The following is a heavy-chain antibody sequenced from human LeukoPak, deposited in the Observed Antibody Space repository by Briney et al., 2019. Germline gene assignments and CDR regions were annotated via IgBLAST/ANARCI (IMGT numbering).Heavy chain of an antibody. D-gene: IGHD4-23*01. CDR1: GGSISSNY. V-gene: IGHV4-59*01. J-gene: IGHJ4*02. CDR3: ARVDGGGLDY. Sequence: SETQSLTCTVSGGSISSNYWSWIRQPPGKGLEWIGYIYYSGSTNYNPSLKSRVTISVDTSKNQFSLKLSSVTAADMAVYHCARVDGGGLDYWGQGTLVTFSS. CDR2: IYYSGST.